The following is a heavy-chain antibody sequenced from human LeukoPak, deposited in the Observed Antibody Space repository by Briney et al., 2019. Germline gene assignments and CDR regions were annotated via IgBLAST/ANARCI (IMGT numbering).Heavy chain of an antibody. Sequence: SETLSLTCTVSGGSISSYYWSWIRQPPGKGLEWIGYIYYSGSTNYNPSLKSRVTISVDTSKNQFSLKLSSVTAADTAVYYCARDYLIFGVVSHYYYGMDVWGQGTTVTVSS. CDR2: IYYSGST. CDR3: ARDYLIFGVVSHYYYGMDV. CDR1: GGSISSYY. D-gene: IGHD3-3*01. V-gene: IGHV4-59*01. J-gene: IGHJ6*02.